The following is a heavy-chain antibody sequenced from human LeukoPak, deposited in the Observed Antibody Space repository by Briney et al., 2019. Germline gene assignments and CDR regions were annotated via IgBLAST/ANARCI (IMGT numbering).Heavy chain of an antibody. Sequence: ASVNVSCKASGYTCTGYYMHWVRQAPGQGLEWMGWINPNGGGANYAQKFQGRVTMTRDTTISTAYMELSRLRSDDTTVYYCARDLYCSGGSCPIGFDYWGQGTLVTVSS. V-gene: IGHV1-2*02. CDR1: GYTCTGYY. D-gene: IGHD2-15*01. J-gene: IGHJ4*02. CDR3: ARDLYCSGGSCPIGFDY. CDR2: INPNGGGA.